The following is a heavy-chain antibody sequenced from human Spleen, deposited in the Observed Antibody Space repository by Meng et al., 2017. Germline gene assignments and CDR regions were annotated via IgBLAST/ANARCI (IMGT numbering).Heavy chain of an antibody. D-gene: IGHD3-16*02. CDR1: GYTFTGYY. V-gene: IGHV1-2*02. CDR3: AAPVLGLRLGELSSTLGYYYYGMDV. Sequence: ASVKVSCKASGYTFTGYYMHWVRQAPGQGLEWMGWINPNSGGTNYAQKFQGRVTMTRDTSISTAYMELSRLRSDDTAVYYCAAPVLGLRLGELSSTLGYYYYGMDVWGQGTTVTVSS. J-gene: IGHJ6*02. CDR2: INPNSGGT.